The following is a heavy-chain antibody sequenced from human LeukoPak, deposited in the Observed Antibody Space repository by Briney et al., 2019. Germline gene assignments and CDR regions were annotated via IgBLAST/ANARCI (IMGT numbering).Heavy chain of an antibody. CDR2: IYYSGST. J-gene: IGHJ3*02. CDR1: GGSFSGYY. D-gene: IGHD3-10*01. V-gene: IGHV4-59*08. Sequence: PSETLSLTRAVYGGSFSGYYWSWIRQPPGKGLEWIGYIYYSGSTNYNPSLKSRVTISVDTSKNQFSLKLSSVTAADTAVYYCARHVYYYGSGSYSDAFDIWGQGTMVTVSS. CDR3: ARHVYYYGSGSYSDAFDI.